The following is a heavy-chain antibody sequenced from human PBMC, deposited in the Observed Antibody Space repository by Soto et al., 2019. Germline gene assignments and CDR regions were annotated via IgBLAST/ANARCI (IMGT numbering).Heavy chain of an antibody. CDR2: IYYSGST. D-gene: IGHD1-26*01. J-gene: IGHJ6*02. Sequence: PSETLSLTCTVSGGSISSGDYYWSWIRQPPGKGLEWIGYIYYSGSTYYNPSLKSRVTISVDTSKNQFSLKLSSVTAADTAVYYCATVQGGSYSDYYYYGMDVWGQGTTVTVSS. CDR3: ATVQGGSYSDYYYYGMDV. CDR1: GGSISSGDYY. V-gene: IGHV4-30-4*01.